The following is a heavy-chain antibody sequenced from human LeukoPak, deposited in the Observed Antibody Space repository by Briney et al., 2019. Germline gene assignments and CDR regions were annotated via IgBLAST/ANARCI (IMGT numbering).Heavy chain of an antibody. CDR3: TRDRGIN. CDR2: ISGSGIVT. Sequence: GGSLRLSCAASGFTFRTYAMSWVRQAPGKGLEWVSAISGSGIVTYYADSVKGRFSISRDNAKNTLYLQMNNLRVDDTAVYYCTRDRGINWGQGSLVTVSS. V-gene: IGHV3-23*01. D-gene: IGHD3-10*01. CDR1: GFTFRTYA. J-gene: IGHJ4*02.